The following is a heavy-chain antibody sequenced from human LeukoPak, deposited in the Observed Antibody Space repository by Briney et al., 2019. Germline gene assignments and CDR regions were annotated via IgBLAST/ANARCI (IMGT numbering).Heavy chain of an antibody. V-gene: IGHV3-30-3*01. CDR1: GFTFSSYA. D-gene: IGHD1-26*01. CDR2: ISYDGSNK. CDR3: AKDQEEWVGATSPFDY. Sequence: GGSLRLSCAASGFTFSSYAMHWVRQAPGKGLEWVAVISYDGSNKYYADSVKGRFTISRDNSKNTLYLQMNSLRAEDTAVYYCAKDQEEWVGATSPFDYWGQGTLVTVSS. J-gene: IGHJ4*02.